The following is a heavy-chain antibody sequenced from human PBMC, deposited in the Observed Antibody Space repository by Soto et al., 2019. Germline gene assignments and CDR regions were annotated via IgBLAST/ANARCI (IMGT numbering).Heavy chain of an antibody. D-gene: IGHD3-3*01. J-gene: IGHJ6*03. CDR1: GFTFSSYS. V-gene: IGHV3-48*01. CDR2: ISSSSSTI. Sequence: GGSLRLSCAASGFTFSSYSMNWVRQAPGKGLEWVSYISSSSSTIYYADSVKGRFTISRDNAKNSLYLQMNSLRAEDTAVYYCARDGNPDYDFWSGYYMRYYYYYMDVWGKGTTVTVSS. CDR3: ARDGNPDYDFWSGYYMRYYYYYMDV.